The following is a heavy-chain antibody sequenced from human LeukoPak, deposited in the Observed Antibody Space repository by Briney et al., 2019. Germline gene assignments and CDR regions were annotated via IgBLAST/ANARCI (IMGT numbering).Heavy chain of an antibody. J-gene: IGHJ4*02. CDR1: GGSISSYY. D-gene: IGHD3-16*01. CDR2: IYYSGST. Sequence: SETLSLTCTVSGGSISSYYWSWIRQPPGKGLEWIGYIYYSGSTNYDPSLKSRVTISVDTSKNQFSLKLSSVTAADTAVYYCATSLYDYVTIDYWGQGALVTVSS. V-gene: IGHV4-59*01. CDR3: ATSLYDYVTIDY.